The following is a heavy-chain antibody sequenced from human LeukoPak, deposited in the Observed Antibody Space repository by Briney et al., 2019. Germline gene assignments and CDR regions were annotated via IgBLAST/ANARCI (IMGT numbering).Heavy chain of an antibody. CDR1: GYTFIDYY. CDR3: AREVVRGVIQWFDP. Sequence: ASVKVSCKASGYTFIDYYIYCVRQPPAPGLEWMGWTNPNSGGTNYEQRFQGRVTMTRNTSISTAYMELSRLRSDDTAVYCCAREVVRGVIQWFDPWGQGTLVTVSS. D-gene: IGHD3-10*01. CDR2: TNPNSGGT. J-gene: IGHJ5*02. V-gene: IGHV1-2*02.